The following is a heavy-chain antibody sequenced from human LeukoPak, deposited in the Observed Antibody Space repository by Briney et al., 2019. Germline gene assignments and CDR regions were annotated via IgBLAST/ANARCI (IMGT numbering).Heavy chain of an antibody. J-gene: IGHJ4*02. CDR3: ARVDTAMALDY. V-gene: IGHV1-69*05. D-gene: IGHD5-18*01. CDR1: GGTFSSYA. CDR2: IIPIFGTA. Sequence: ASVKVSCKASGGTFSSYAISWVRQAPGQGLEWMGGIIPIFGTANYAQKFQGRVTMTRDTSTSTVYMELSSLRSEDTAVYYCARVDTAMALDYWGQGTLVTVSS.